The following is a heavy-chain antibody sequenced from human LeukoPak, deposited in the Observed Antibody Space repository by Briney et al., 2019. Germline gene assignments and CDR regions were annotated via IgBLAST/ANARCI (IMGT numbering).Heavy chain of an antibody. CDR3: ARDRWGQWLVRGFDY. J-gene: IGHJ4*02. Sequence: GGSLRLSCAASGLTFSSYSMNWVRQAPGKGLEWVSSISSSSSYIYYADSVKGRFTISRDNAKNSLYLQMNSLRAEDTAVYYCARDRWGQWLVRGFDYWGQGTLVTVSS. D-gene: IGHD6-19*01. CDR2: ISSSSSYI. V-gene: IGHV3-21*01. CDR1: GLTFSSYS.